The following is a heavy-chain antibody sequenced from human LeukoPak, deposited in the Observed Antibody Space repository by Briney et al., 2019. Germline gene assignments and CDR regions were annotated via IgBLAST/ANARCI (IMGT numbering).Heavy chain of an antibody. D-gene: IGHD1-1*01. CDR1: GFTFSSYW. CDR3: ATEELERPRLDAFDI. V-gene: IGHV3-7*01. J-gene: IGHJ3*02. CDR2: IKQDGSEK. Sequence: PGGSLRLSCAASGFTFSSYWMSWVRQAPGKGLEWVANIKQDGSEKYYVDSVKGRFTISRDNAKNSLYLQMNSLRAEDTAVYYCATEELERPRLDAFDIWGQGTMVTVSS.